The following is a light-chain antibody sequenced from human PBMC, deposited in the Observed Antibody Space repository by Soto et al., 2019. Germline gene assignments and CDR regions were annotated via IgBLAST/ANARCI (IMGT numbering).Light chain of an antibody. V-gene: IGKV3-20*01. CDR2: GAS. J-gene: IGKJ5*01. Sequence: EIVLTQSPATLSSFPGDRVTLSCRASQYINTRLAWYQHRLGPGPRLLIFGASDRATGTPDRFSGSGSGTDFTLTISRLEPEDSAVYYCQQFDDSVTFGQGTRLEIK. CDR3: QQFDDSVT. CDR1: QYINTR.